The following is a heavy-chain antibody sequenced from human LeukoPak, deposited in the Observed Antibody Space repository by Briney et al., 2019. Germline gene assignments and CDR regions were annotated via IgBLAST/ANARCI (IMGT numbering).Heavy chain of an antibody. CDR1: GYTFTDYY. Sequence: ASVKVSCKASGYTFTDYYIHWVRQAPGQGLEWMGWINPNSGGRSYAQKFQGRVTMTRATSLSTTYLALTRLRSDDTAVYYCARGGGGCSSASCSWTDYFYYMDVWGTGTTVTVSS. CDR3: ARGGGGCSSASCSWTDYFYYMDV. D-gene: IGHD2-2*01. J-gene: IGHJ6*03. V-gene: IGHV1-2*02. CDR2: INPNSGGR.